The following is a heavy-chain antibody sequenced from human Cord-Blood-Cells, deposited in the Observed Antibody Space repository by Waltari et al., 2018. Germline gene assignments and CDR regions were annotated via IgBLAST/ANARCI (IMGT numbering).Heavy chain of an antibody. J-gene: IGHJ4*02. Sequence: QVQLQPSAPGLVKPSQTLSLTCAISGDSVSSNTAAWTWIRQSPSTGLEWLGRTYYRSKWYNDYAVSVKSRITINPDTSKNQFSLQLNSVTPEDTAVYYCAREGMYYDFWSGYLGIDYWGQGTLVTVSS. D-gene: IGHD3-3*01. CDR2: TYYRSKWYN. CDR3: AREGMYYDFWSGYLGIDY. CDR1: GDSVSSNTAA. V-gene: IGHV6-1*01.